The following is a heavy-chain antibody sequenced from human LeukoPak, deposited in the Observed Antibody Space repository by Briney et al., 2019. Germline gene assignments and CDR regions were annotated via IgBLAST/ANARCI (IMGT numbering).Heavy chain of an antibody. Sequence: GGSLRLFCAASGFTFSSSAMSWVRQAPGKGLEWVSAISNNGGYTYYADSVQGRFTISRDNSKSTLCLQMNSLRAEDTAVYYCAKQLGYCSDGSCYFPYWGQGTLVTVSS. V-gene: IGHV3-23*01. CDR1: GFTFSSSA. CDR2: ISNNGGYT. J-gene: IGHJ4*02. D-gene: IGHD2-15*01. CDR3: AKQLGYCSDGSCYFPY.